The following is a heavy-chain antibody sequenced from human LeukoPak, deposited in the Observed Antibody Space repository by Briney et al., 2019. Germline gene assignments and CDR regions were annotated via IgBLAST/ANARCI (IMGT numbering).Heavy chain of an antibody. V-gene: IGHV1-69*01. CDR3: ARVAGNVLRLLEWFPNWFDP. D-gene: IGHD3-3*01. CDR2: IIPIFGTA. CDR1: GGTFSSYA. J-gene: IGHJ5*02. Sequence: SVKVSCKASGGTFSSYAISWVRQAPGQGLEWMGGIIPIFGTANYAQKFQGRVTITADESTSTAYMELSSLRSEDTAVYYCARVAGNVLRLLEWFPNWFDPWGQGTLVTVSS.